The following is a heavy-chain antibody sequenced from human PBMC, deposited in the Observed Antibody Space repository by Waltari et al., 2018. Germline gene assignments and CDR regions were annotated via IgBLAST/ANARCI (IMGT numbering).Heavy chain of an antibody. V-gene: IGHV5-51*03. CDR1: GYSFTNYW. Sequence: EVQLVQSGAEVKKPGESLKISCKGSGYSFTNYWIGWVRQMSGKGLECMGIIYPGDSDITYSPSFQGQVTISADKSISTAYLQWSSLKASDTAIYYCAKLNDNNAYYRGFDYWGQGTLVTVSS. D-gene: IGHD3-22*01. CDR3: AKLNDNNAYYRGFDY. J-gene: IGHJ4*02. CDR2: IYPGDSDI.